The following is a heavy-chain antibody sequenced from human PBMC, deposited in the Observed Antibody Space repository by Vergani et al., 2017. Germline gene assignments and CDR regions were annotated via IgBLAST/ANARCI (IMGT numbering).Heavy chain of an antibody. J-gene: IGHJ6*03. V-gene: IGHV4-30-2*01. CDR2: IYHSGST. CDR3: SRGYSNGDRRRYYYYYYXMDV. D-gene: IGHD4-11*01. CDR1: GGSISSGGYS. Sequence: QLQLQESGSGLVKPSQTLSLTCAVSGGSISSGGYSWSWIRQPPGKGLEWIGYIYHSGSTYYNPSLKSRVTISVDRSKNQFSLKLSAVTAADTAVYYCSRGYSNGDRRRYYYYYYXMDVWGKGTTVTVSS.